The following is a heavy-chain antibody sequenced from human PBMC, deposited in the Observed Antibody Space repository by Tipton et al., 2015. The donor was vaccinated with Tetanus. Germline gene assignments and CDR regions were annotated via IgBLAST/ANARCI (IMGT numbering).Heavy chain of an antibody. Sequence: TLSLTCTVSGGSISSGDYYWSWIRQPPGEGLEWIGYIYHSGTTYYNPSLKSRVTISVDTSKNQFSLNLTSVTAAATALFYCARVDSANDRIDHWGQGTLVTVSS. J-gene: IGHJ4*02. CDR1: GGSISSGDYY. D-gene: IGHD5-12*01. V-gene: IGHV4-30-4*01. CDR3: ARVDSANDRIDH. CDR2: IYHSGTT.